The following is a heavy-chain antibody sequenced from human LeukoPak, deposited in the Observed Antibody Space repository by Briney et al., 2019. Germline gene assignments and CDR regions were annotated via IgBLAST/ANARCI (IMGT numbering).Heavy chain of an antibody. CDR2: ISAYNGNT. J-gene: IGHJ5*02. D-gene: IGHD1-26*01. V-gene: IGHV1-18*01. CDR3: ARKIVGATTFWFDP. CDR1: GYTFTSYG. Sequence: ASVKVSRKASGYTFTSYGISWVRQAPGQGLEWMGWISAYNGNTNYAQKLQGRVTMTTDTSTSTAYMELRSLRSDDTAVYYCARKIVGATTFWFDPWGQGTLVTVSS.